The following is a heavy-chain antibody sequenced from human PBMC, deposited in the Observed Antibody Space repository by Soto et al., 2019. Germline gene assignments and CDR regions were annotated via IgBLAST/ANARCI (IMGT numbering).Heavy chain of an antibody. Sequence: QLQLQESGPGLVKPSETLSLTCTVSGGSISSSSYYWGWIRQPPGKGLEWIGSIYYSGSTYYNPSLKSRVTISVDTSKNQFSLKLSSVTGADTAVYYCASWVDGNIVGHFDYWGQGTLVTVSS. CDR1: GGSISSSSYY. D-gene: IGHD1-26*01. CDR3: ASWVDGNIVGHFDY. CDR2: IYYSGST. J-gene: IGHJ4*02. V-gene: IGHV4-39*01.